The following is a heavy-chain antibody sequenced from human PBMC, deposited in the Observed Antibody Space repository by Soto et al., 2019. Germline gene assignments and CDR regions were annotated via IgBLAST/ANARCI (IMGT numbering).Heavy chain of an antibody. CDR3: ARGGSNDWQVAFDI. CDR1: GGTFSSYA. V-gene: IGHV1-69*13. Sequence: SVKVSCKASGGTFSSYAISWVRQAPGQGLEWMGGIIPIFGTANYAQKFQGRVTITADESTSTAYMELSSLRSEDTAVYYCARGGSNDWQVAFDIWGQGTMVTVSS. CDR2: IIPIFGTA. J-gene: IGHJ3*02. D-gene: IGHD3-9*01.